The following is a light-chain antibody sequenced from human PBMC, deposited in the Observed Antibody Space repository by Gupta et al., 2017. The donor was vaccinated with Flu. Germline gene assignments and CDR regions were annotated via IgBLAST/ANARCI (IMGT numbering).Light chain of an antibody. Sequence: QSALTQPASVSRSPRQSITISCTGTSSDIGSYNYVSWYQQHPGQAPKLLIYGVTRRPAGVAGRFSASKAGDTASPTISGLEAEDDADYYCSSGRSSTTLVFGGGTKLTVL. J-gene: IGLJ2*01. CDR3: SSGRSSTTLV. V-gene: IGLV2-14*03. CDR2: GVT. CDR1: SSDIGSYNY.